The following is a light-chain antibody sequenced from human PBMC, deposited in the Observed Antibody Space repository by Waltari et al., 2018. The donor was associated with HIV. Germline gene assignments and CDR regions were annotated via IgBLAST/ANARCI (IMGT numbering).Light chain of an antibody. V-gene: IGKV3D-15*01. Sequence: EIVMTQSPATLSVSPGERATLSCRASQSVSNNLAWYQHKPGQAPRLLIYGASTRATGIPAMFSGSGSGTEFTLSISSLQSEDFAVYYCQQYNNWPPNYTFGQGTKLEIK. CDR2: GAS. J-gene: IGKJ2*01. CDR3: QQYNNWPPNYT. CDR1: QSVSNN.